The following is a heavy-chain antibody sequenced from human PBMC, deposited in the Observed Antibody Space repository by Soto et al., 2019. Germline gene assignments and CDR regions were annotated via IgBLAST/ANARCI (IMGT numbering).Heavy chain of an antibody. CDR2: INQDGSVE. D-gene: IGHD3-16*01. CDR3: ATYHGDDWESERDRS. CDR1: GFTFRAYL. Sequence: GGSLRLSCAASGFTFRAYLMSWVRQAPGKGLDWVANINQDGSVEYYADSVKGRFTISRDNAKNSLYLRMNSLRAEDTAVYYCATYHGDDWESERDRSWGPGTLVTVSS. V-gene: IGHV3-7*01. J-gene: IGHJ5*02.